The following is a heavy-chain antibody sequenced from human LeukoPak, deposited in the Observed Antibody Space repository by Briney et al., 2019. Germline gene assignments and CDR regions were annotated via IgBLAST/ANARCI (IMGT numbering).Heavy chain of an antibody. CDR3: ARDAKGDYYGSGSYLHPDY. CDR1: GFTFSDYY. V-gene: IGHV3-11*06. D-gene: IGHD3-10*01. J-gene: IGHJ4*02. CDR2: IGSSSSYT. Sequence: GGSLRLSCAASGFTFSDYYMSWIRQAPGKGLEWVSYIGSSSSYTNYADSVKGRFTISRDNAKNSLYLQMNSLRAEDTAVYYCARDAKGDYYGSGSYLHPDYWGQGTLVTVSS.